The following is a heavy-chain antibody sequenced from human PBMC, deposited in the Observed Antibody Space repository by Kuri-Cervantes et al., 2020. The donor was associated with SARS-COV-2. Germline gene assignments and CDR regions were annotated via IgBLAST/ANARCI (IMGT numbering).Heavy chain of an antibody. J-gene: IGHJ5*02. CDR3: AKDTLLWTPRGHNWFDP. CDR1: GYTFSSYY. D-gene: IGHD3/OR15-3a*01. Sequence: ASVKVSCKASGYTFSSYYMHWVRQAPGQGLEWMGVINPSGGSTSYSQKFQGRVTLTRDTSTNTFSMELSSLRSDDTAVYYCAKDTLLWTPRGHNWFDPWGQGTLVTVSS. V-gene: IGHV1-46*01. CDR2: INPSGGST.